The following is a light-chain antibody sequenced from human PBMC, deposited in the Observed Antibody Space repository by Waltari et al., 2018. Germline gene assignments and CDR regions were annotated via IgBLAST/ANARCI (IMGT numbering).Light chain of an antibody. CDR1: SPNLGRND. CDR3: AAWDDSLRSPI. V-gene: IGLV1-47*01. J-gene: IGLJ2*01. Sequence: QSVLAQPPSASGTPGQRVTIPCAGSSPNLGRNDVYWYPQFPGTAPKVLIYRNNERPSGVPDRFSGSKSGTSASLAISGLRSEDEADYYCAAWDDSLRSPIFGGGTKLTVL. CDR2: RNN.